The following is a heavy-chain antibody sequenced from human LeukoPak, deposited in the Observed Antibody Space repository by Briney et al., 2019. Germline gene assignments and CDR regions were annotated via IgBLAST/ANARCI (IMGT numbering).Heavy chain of an antibody. D-gene: IGHD3-10*01. J-gene: IGHJ6*02. CDR3: ARGPITMVRGVSYYYGMDV. Sequence: SVKVSCKASGCTFSSYGISWVRQAPGQGLEWVGGIIPIFGTANYAQKFQGRVTITADESTSTAYMELSSLRSEDTAVYYCARGPITMVRGVSYYYGMDVWGQGTTVTVSS. CDR1: GCTFSSYG. V-gene: IGHV1-69*13. CDR2: IIPIFGTA.